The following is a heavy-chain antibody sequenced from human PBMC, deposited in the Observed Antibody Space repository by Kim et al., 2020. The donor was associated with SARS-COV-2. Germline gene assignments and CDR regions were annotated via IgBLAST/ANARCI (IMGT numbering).Heavy chain of an antibody. J-gene: IGHJ3*02. V-gene: IGHV3-23*01. Sequence: GGSLRLSCAASGFTFSSYAMSWVRQAPGKGLEWVSAISGSGGSTYYADSVKGRFTISRENSKNTLYLQMNSLRAEDTAVYYCAKDRTGFGELFLGIWGQGTMVTVSS. CDR2: ISGSGGST. D-gene: IGHD3-10*01. CDR3: AKDRTGFGELFLGI. CDR1: GFTFSSYA.